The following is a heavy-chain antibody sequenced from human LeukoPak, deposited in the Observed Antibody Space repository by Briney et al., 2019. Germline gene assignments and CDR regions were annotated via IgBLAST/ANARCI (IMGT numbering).Heavy chain of an antibody. Sequence: PGGSLRLSCTASGFPFIEYSMNLVRQVPGKGLEWISYIGIDSGNTKYADSVRGRFTISADKAKNSLYLQMNSLRVEDTAVYYCARDHNYAFDNWGQGTLVSVAS. CDR2: IGIDSGNT. CDR3: ARDHNYAFDN. D-gene: IGHD1-1*01. J-gene: IGHJ4*02. V-gene: IGHV3-48*01. CDR1: GFPFIEYS.